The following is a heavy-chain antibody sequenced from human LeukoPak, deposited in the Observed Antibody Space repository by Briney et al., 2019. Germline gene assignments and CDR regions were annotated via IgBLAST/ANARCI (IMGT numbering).Heavy chain of an antibody. Sequence: KSSETLSLTCAVYGGSFSGYYWSWIRQPPGKGLEWIGEINHSGSTNYNPSLKSRVTMSVDTSKNQFSLKLSSVTAADTAVYYCARRKIAAAGKPLDYWGQGTLVTVSS. V-gene: IGHV4-34*01. CDR1: GGSFSGYY. CDR2: INHSGST. CDR3: ARRKIAAAGKPLDY. J-gene: IGHJ4*02. D-gene: IGHD6-13*01.